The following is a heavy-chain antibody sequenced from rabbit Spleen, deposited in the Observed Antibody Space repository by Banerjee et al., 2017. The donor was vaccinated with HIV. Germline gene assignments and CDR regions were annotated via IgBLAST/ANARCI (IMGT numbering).Heavy chain of an antibody. CDR3: ARDLAGAIGWNFYL. CDR1: GFSFSNKAE. D-gene: IGHD4-1*01. V-gene: IGHV1S45*01. CDR2: INTATGKP. J-gene: IGHJ4*01. Sequence: QEQLEESGGDLVKPEGSLTLSCTASGFSFSNKAEMCWVRQAPGKGLEWIACINTATGKPVYASWAKGRFTISRTSSTTVTLQMTSLTAADTATYFCARDLAGAIGWNFYLWGQGTLVTVS.